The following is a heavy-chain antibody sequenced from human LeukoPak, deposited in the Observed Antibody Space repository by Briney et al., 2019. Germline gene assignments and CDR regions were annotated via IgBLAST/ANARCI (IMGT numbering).Heavy chain of an antibody. J-gene: IGHJ6*02. Sequence: GRSLRLSCAASAFTFSSYGMHWVRQAPGKGLEWVAVIWYDGSNEDYADSVKGRFTISRDNSKNTLYLQMNSLRAEDTAVYYCARDRVRAVAGSGGRYHYYGMDVWGQGTTVTVSS. CDR3: ARDRVRAVAGSGGRYHYYGMDV. V-gene: IGHV3-33*01. CDR2: IWYDGSNE. D-gene: IGHD6-19*01. CDR1: AFTFSSYG.